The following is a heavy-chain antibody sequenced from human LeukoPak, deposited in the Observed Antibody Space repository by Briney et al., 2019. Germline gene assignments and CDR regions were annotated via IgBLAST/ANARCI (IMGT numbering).Heavy chain of an antibody. CDR2: IRTKTNNYAT. CDR1: GFTFSGST. CDR3: TRPAVGAIIGRDV. V-gene: IGHV3-73*01. Sequence: GGSLRLSCAASGFTFSGSTMHWVRQTSGKGLEWVGRIRTKTNNYATVYAASVKGRFTISRDDSKNTTFLQMNSLKTEDTAVYYCTRPAVGAIIGRDVWGKGTTVTVSS. J-gene: IGHJ6*04. D-gene: IGHD3-3*01.